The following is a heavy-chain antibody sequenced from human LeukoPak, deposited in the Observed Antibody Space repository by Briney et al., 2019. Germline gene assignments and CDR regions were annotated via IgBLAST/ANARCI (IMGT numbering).Heavy chain of an antibody. CDR1: GFTFSSYA. J-gene: IGHJ4*02. Sequence: GGSLRLSCAASGFTFSSYAMSWVRQAPGKGLEWVSAISGSGGSTYYADSVKGRFTISRDNSKNTLYPQMNSLRAEDTAVYYCAAGEIVVITTSMDYWGQGTLVTVSS. V-gene: IGHV3-23*01. CDR2: ISGSGGST. CDR3: AAGEIVVITTSMDY. D-gene: IGHD3-22*01.